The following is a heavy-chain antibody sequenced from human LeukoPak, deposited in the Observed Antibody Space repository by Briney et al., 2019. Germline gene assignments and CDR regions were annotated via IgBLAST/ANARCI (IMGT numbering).Heavy chain of an antibody. CDR3: ARDTPAEWGDGIY. D-gene: IGHD1-26*01. J-gene: IGHJ4*02. V-gene: IGHV1-8*01. CDR1: GYTFTSYD. Sequence: ASVKVSCKASGYTFTSYDINWVRQATGQGLEWMGWMNPNSGNTGYAQKFRGRVTMTRNTSISTAYMELSSLRSEDTAVYYCARDTPAEWGDGIYWGQGTLVIVSS. CDR2: MNPNSGNT.